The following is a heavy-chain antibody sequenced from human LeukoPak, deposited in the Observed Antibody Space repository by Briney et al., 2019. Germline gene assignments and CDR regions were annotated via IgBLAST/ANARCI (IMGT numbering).Heavy chain of an antibody. Sequence: PSETLSLTCTVSGGSISSYYWSWIRQPPGKGLEWIGYIYYSGSTNYNPSLRSRVTISVDTSKNQFSLKLSSVTAADTAVYYCAREKGSSTSPFDPWGQGTLVTVSS. J-gene: IGHJ5*02. D-gene: IGHD6-13*01. CDR1: GGSISSYY. CDR2: IYYSGST. V-gene: IGHV4-59*01. CDR3: AREKGSSTSPFDP.